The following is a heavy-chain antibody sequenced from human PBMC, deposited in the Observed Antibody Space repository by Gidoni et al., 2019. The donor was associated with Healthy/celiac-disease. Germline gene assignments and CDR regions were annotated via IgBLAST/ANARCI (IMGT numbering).Heavy chain of an antibody. CDR2: ISDDGSNE. V-gene: IGHV3-30-3*01. Sequence: QVQLVESGGGVVQPGRSLRLPCAASGFTFRSYAMHWVRQAPGKGLEWVAVISDDGSNEYYADSVKGRFTISRDNSKNTLYLQMNSLRAEDTAVYYCARSPRSGSYSLPSGFWGQGTLVTVSS. CDR1: GFTFRSYA. D-gene: IGHD3-10*01. J-gene: IGHJ4*02. CDR3: ARSPRSGSYSLPSGF.